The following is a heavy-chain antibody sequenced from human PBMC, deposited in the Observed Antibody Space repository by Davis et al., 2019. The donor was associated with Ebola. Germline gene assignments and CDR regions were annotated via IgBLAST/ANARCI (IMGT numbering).Heavy chain of an antibody. CDR3: ARVNAVTGYSRFDT. CDR2: ISGSGAST. Sequence: PGGSLRLSCAASQFTFSNSAMNWVRQAPGKGPEWVSRISGSGASTYYADSVKGRFTISRDNAKNSLYLEMNSLRAEDTALYHCARVNAVTGYSRFDTWGQGALVTVSS. V-gene: IGHV3-23*01. D-gene: IGHD3-9*01. CDR1: QFTFSNSA. J-gene: IGHJ5*02.